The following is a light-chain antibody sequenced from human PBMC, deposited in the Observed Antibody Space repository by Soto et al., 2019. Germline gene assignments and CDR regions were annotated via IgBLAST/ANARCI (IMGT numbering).Light chain of an antibody. Sequence: EIVLTQSSATLSLSPGERATLSCRASQSVSSYLAWYQQKPGQAPRLLIYDASNRATGIPARFRGSGSGTDFTLTISSLEPEDFAVYYCQQRSNWPRTFGQGTKV. CDR3: QQRSNWPRT. CDR2: DAS. V-gene: IGKV3-11*01. J-gene: IGKJ1*01. CDR1: QSVSSY.